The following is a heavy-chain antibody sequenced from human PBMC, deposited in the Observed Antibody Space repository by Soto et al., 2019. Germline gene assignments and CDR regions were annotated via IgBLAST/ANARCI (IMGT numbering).Heavy chain of an antibody. J-gene: IGHJ5*02. CDR1: GFTFSRYA. D-gene: IGHD4-17*01. V-gene: IGHV3-23*01. CDR2: IGGDGEST. CDR3: AKVGGFDP. Sequence: LRLSCAASGFTFSRYARSGVRQIPGKGLECVSAIGGDGESTHYADSVKGRFTISRDNSKNTLYLQLNSLRVEDTAVYYCAKVGGFDPWGQGTLVTVSS.